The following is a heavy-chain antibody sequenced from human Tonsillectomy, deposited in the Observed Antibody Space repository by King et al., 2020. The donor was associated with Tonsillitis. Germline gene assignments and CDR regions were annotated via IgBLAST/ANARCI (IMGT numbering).Heavy chain of an antibody. J-gene: IGHJ5*02. CDR1: GGSISGGGYY. V-gene: IGHV4-31*03. D-gene: IGHD3-10*01. CDR2: IYYTGST. CDR3: ARSMVRGVIWFDP. Sequence: QLQESGPGLVKPSQTLSLTCTVSGGSISGGGYYWSWIRQYPGKGLERIGHIYYTGSTFYTPSLQTRVNISVDTSKNQFSLNLSSLPAADTAVYYCARSMVRGVIWFDPWGQGTLGTVSS.